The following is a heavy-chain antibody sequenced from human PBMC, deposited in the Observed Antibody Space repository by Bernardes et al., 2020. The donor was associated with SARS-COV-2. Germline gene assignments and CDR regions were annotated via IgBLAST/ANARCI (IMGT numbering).Heavy chain of an antibody. D-gene: IGHD3-22*01. CDR3: ARDYGDSRDPFYYFDY. J-gene: IGHJ4*02. V-gene: IGHV4-59*01. Sequence: LWNRVTISVETSKNQFSLRLSSVTAADTAVYYCARDYGDSRDPFYYFDYWGQGALVTVSS.